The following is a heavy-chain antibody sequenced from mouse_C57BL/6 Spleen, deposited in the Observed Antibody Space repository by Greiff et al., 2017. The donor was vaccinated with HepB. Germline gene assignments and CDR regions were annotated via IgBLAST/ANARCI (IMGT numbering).Heavy chain of an antibody. V-gene: IGHV1-80*01. CDR1: GYAFSSYW. Sequence: VKLVESGAELVKPGASVKISCKASGYAFSSYWMNWVKQRPGKGLEWIGQIYPGDGDTNYNGKFKGKATLTADKSSSTAYMQLSSLTSEDSAVYFCARDGNYVAWFAYWGQGTLVTVSA. CDR3: ARDGNYVAWFAY. D-gene: IGHD2-1*01. J-gene: IGHJ3*01. CDR2: IYPGDGDT.